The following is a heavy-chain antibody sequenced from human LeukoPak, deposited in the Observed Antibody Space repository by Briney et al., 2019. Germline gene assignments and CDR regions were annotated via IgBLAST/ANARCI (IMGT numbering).Heavy chain of an antibody. CDR2: IKQDGSEK. Sequence: GGSLRLSCAASGFTFTSYWMSWVRQAPGKGLEWVANIKQDGSEKYYVDSVKGRFTISRDNAKNSLYLQMNSLRAEDTAVYYCAKGYLTGDSLFDYWGQGTLVTVSS. J-gene: IGHJ4*02. V-gene: IGHV3-7*03. CDR1: GFTFTSYW. CDR3: AKGYLTGDSLFDY. D-gene: IGHD7-27*01.